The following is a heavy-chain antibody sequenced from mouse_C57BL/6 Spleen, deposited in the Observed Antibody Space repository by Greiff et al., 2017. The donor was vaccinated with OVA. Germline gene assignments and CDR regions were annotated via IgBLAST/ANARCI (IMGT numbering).Heavy chain of an antibody. J-gene: IGHJ3*01. CDR1: GYTFTSYW. V-gene: IGHV1-7*01. D-gene: IGHD3-2*02. Sequence: VQLQESGAELAKPGASVKLSCKASGYTFTSYWMHWVKQRPGQGLEWIGYINPSSGDTKYNQKFKDKATLTVDKSSSTAYMQLSSLTYEDSAVDYCARGTAQAKGFAYWGQGTLVTVSA. CDR3: ARGTAQAKGFAY. CDR2: INPSSGDT.